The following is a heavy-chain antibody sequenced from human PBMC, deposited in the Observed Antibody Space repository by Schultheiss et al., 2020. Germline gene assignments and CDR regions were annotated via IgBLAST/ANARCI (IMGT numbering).Heavy chain of an antibody. Sequence: FVKVSCKASGGTFSSYAISWVRQAPGQGLEWMGGIIPIFGTANYAQKFQDRVTITADESTSTAYMELSSLRSEDTAVYYCARERWGLLSIDRYYYGMDVWGQGTTVTVSS. V-gene: IGHV1-69*01. J-gene: IGHJ6*02. CDR3: ARERWGLLSIDRYYYGMDV. CDR2: IIPIFGTA. D-gene: IGHD1-26*01. CDR1: GGTFSSYA.